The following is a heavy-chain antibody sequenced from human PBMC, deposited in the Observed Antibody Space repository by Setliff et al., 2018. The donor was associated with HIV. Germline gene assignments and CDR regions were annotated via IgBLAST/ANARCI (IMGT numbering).Heavy chain of an antibody. V-gene: IGHV1-46*01. CDR1: GGTFSSYT. J-gene: IGHJ6*03. CDR3: ARGGHYSGSYLPRDYYMDV. CDR2: INPSDGST. D-gene: IGHD1-26*01. Sequence: ASVKVSCKASGGTFSSYTISWVRQAPGQGLEWLGMINPSDGSTTYAQKFQGRVTMTSDTSTSTVYMDLSSLRSEDTAVYYCARGGHYSGSYLPRDYYMDVWGKGTTVTVSS.